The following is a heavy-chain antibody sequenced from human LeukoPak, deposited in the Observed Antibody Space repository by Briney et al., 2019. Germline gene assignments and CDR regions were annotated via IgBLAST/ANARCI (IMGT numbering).Heavy chain of an antibody. V-gene: IGHV3-48*04. CDR2: ISSSISSI. D-gene: IGHD3-9*01. J-gene: IGHJ4*02. CDR1: GFTFSISS. CDR3: AGSILTGYPIFDY. Sequence: GGSLRLSCVASGFTFSISSMRWVRQAPGKGLEWVSYISSSISSIYDADSVRGRFTISRDNAKNSLYLQMNSLRAEDTAVYYCAGSILTGYPIFDYWGQGTLVTVSS.